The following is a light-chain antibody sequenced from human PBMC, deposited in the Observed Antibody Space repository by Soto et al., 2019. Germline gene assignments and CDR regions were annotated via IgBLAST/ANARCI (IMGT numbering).Light chain of an antibody. V-gene: IGLV3-21*02. CDR1: NIGSKS. CDR3: QVWDSGSNHFV. Sequence: ELTQPPSVSVAPGQTARISCGGNNIGSKSVHWYQQKPGQTPVLVVYGDSARPSGIPERFSGSNSGNTATLTISRVEAGDEADYYCQVWDSGSNHFVFGTGTKVTVL. J-gene: IGLJ1*01. CDR2: GDS.